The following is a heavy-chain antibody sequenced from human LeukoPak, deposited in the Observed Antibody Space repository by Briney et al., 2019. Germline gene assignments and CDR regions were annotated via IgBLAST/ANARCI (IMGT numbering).Heavy chain of an antibody. CDR1: GFTFNKYN. V-gene: IGHV3-48*01. J-gene: IGHJ4*02. CDR2: ITTTSGTI. D-gene: IGHD1-1*01. Sequence: GGSLRLSCAASGFTFNKYNMIWARQAPGKGLEWVSYITTTSGTIYYADSVKGRFTVSRDNAKNSLYLQMNSLRAEDTAVYYCASSERTGEDYWGQGTLVTVSS. CDR3: ASSERTGEDY.